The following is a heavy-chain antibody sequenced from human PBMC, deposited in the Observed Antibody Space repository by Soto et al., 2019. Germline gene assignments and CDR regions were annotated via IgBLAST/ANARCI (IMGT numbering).Heavy chain of an antibody. Sequence: QVQLVQSGAEVKKPGSSVKVSCKASGGTFSSYAISWVRQAPGQGLEWMGGIIPIFGTANYAQKFQGRVTITADKSTSTAYMELSSLRSEDTAVYYCARGHYDILTGYPFGYYYYYGMDVWGQGTTVTVSS. CDR3: ARGHYDILTGYPFGYYYYYGMDV. CDR1: GGTFSSYA. D-gene: IGHD3-9*01. V-gene: IGHV1-69*06. CDR2: IIPIFGTA. J-gene: IGHJ6*02.